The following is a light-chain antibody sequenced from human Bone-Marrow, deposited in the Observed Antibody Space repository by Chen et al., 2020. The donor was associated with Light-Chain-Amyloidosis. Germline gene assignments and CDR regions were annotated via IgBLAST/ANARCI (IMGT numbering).Light chain of an antibody. Sequence: QSALTQPASVSGSPGQSITISCPGTINYVGTYDFVSWYQEHPGKAPKLIIYDNTKRPSGVSTRFSGSKSGYTASLTISGLQPEDEADYYCSSYVGGSTVVFGGGTYLTVL. CDR3: SSYVGGSTVV. J-gene: IGLJ3*02. CDR2: DNT. V-gene: IGLV2-23*01. CDR1: INYVGTYDF.